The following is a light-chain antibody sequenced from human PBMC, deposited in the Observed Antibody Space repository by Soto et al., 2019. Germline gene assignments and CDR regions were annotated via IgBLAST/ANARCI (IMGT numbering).Light chain of an antibody. V-gene: IGLV2-8*01. J-gene: IGLJ2*01. CDR1: SSDVGGYNY. Sequence: QLVLTQPPSASGSPGQSVTISCTGTSSDVGGYNYVSWYQQHPGKAPKLMIYEVSKRPSGVPDRFSGSKSGNTASLTVSGLQAEDEAAYYCSSYAGSNNLGVFGGGTKLTVL. CDR3: SSYAGSNNLGV. CDR2: EVS.